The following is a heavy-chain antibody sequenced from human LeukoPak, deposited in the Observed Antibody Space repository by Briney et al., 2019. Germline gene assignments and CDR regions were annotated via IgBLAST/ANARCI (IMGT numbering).Heavy chain of an antibody. CDR3: VVRFDY. J-gene: IGHJ4*02. CDR2: IIPIFGTA. CDR1: GGTFSSYA. Sequence: ASVKVSCKASGGTFSSYAISWARQAPGQGLEWMGGIIPIFGTANYAQKFQGRVTITTDESTSTAYMELSSLRSEDTAVYYCVVRFDYWGQGTLVTVSS. V-gene: IGHV1-69*05.